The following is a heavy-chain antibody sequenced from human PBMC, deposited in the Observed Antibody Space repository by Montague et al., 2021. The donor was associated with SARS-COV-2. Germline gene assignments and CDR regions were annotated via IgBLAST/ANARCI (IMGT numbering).Heavy chain of an antibody. CDR3: ARDRTTVTPPYYYYMDV. J-gene: IGHJ6*03. Sequence: SLRLSCAASGFTFSSYTMNWVRQAPGKGLQWVSSISISSSYIYYADSVKGRFTISRDNAKNSLYLQMNSLRAEDTTVYYCARDRTTVTPPYYYYMDVWGKGTTVTVPS. D-gene: IGHD4-17*01. V-gene: IGHV3-21*01. CDR1: GFTFSSYT. CDR2: ISISSSYI.